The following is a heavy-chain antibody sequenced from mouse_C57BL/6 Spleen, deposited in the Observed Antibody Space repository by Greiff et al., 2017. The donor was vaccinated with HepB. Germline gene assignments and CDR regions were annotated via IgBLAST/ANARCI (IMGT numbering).Heavy chain of an antibody. V-gene: IGHV5-9-1*02. Sequence: EVKLMESGEGLVKPGGSLKLSCAASGFTFSSYAMTWVRQTPEKRLEWVAYISSGGDYIYYADTVKGRFTISRDNARNTLYLQMSSLKSEDTAMYYCTRDRGYYYGSSTPHYFDYWGQGTTLTVSS. CDR3: TRDRGYYYGSSTPHYFDY. J-gene: IGHJ2*01. D-gene: IGHD1-1*01. CDR1: GFTFSSYA. CDR2: ISSGGDYI.